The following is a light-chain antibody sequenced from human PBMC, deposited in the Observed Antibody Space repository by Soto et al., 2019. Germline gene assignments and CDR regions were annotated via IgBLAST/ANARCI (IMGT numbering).Light chain of an antibody. CDR2: SNN. CDR1: ISNIGSNT. CDR3: AAWDDSLNGWV. Sequence: QCLLTELASASGTPGQRVTISCSGSISNIGSNTVNWYQQLPGTAPKFLIYSNNQRPSGVPERFSGSKSGTSASLAISGLQSEDEADYYCAAWDDSLNGWVFGGGTKVTVL. J-gene: IGLJ3*02. V-gene: IGLV1-44*01.